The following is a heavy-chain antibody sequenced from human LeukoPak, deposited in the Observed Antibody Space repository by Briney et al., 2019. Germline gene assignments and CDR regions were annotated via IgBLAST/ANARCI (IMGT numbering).Heavy chain of an antibody. V-gene: IGHV3-11*04. CDR1: GFTFSDYY. CDR2: INDSGSTI. D-gene: IGHD4-11*01. Sequence: GGSLRLSCAASGFTFSDYYMSWIRQAPGKGLEWVAYINDSGSTIYYADSVKGRFIISRDNAKNSLYLQMNSLRAEDTAVYYCAAVTTVGWGNYGDYYNDFWGKGTTVPVTS. CDR3: AAVTTVGWGNYGDYYNDF. J-gene: IGHJ6*03.